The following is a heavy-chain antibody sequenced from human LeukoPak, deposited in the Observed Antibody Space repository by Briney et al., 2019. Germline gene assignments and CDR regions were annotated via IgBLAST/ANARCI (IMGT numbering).Heavy chain of an antibody. V-gene: IGHV3-23*01. D-gene: IGHD6-19*01. Sequence: PGGSLRLSCAASGFTFSSYAMSWVRQAPGKGLEWVSAISGSGGSTYYADSVKGRFTISRDNSKNTLYLQMNSLRAEVTAVYYCAKDRGGYSSGWYPFDYWGQGTLVTVSS. J-gene: IGHJ4*02. CDR2: ISGSGGST. CDR3: AKDRGGYSSGWYPFDY. CDR1: GFTFSSYA.